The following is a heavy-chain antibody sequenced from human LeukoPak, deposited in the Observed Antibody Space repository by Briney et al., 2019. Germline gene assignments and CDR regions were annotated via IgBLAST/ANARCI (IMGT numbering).Heavy chain of an antibody. D-gene: IGHD5-24*01. J-gene: IGHJ4*02. CDR2: VDPKDGET. CDR3: ATVDLVEMATKDYVDY. CDR1: GYTFTDYY. Sequence: ASVKISCKASGYTFTDYYMHWVQQAPGKGLEWMGLVDPKDGETIYAEKFQGRVTITTDTSTDTAYMELSSLRSEDTAVYYCATVDLVEMATKDYVDYWGQGTLVTVSS. V-gene: IGHV1-69-2*01.